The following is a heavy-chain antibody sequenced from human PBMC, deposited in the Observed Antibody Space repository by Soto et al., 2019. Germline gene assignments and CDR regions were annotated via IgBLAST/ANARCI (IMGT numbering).Heavy chain of an antibody. V-gene: IGHV1-46*01. Sequence: QALLVQPGAEVRKPGASVNVSCKTSGDTFMKYYIHWVRQAPGQGLEWMGVIKPTAGTTTYTPRFQGRVTMTRDTSTTTLYMDVSSMRSDDTAVYYCAKTVQRQGFCDSWGQGPLVNVAS. J-gene: IGHJ4*02. CDR1: GDTFMKYY. CDR2: IKPTAGTT. CDR3: AKTVQRQGFCDS. D-gene: IGHD6-25*01.